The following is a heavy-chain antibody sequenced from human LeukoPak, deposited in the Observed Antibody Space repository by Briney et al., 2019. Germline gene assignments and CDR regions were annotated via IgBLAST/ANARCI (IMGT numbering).Heavy chain of an antibody. CDR1: GFIVSSIY. D-gene: IGHD3-16*01. V-gene: IGHV3-53*01. J-gene: IGHJ4*02. Sequence: PGGSLRLSCAASGFIVSSIYMSWVRQAPGKGLEWVSFISGGGDTYYADSVRGRFTISRDNSKNTLYLQMNSLRADDTAIYYCAIRAGEGYPYYFDYWGQGTLVTVSS. CDR2: ISGGGDT. CDR3: AIRAGEGYPYYFDY.